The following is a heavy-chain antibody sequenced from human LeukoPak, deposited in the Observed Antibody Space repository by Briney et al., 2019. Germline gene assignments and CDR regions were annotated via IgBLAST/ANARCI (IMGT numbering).Heavy chain of an antibody. D-gene: IGHD3-16*01. CDR2: ISWNSGSI. CDR3: AKDIQGDFPGFDY. V-gene: IGHV3-9*03. J-gene: IGHJ4*02. Sequence: PGRSLRLSCAASGFTFDDYAMHWVRQAPGKGLEWVSGISWNSGSIGYADSVKGRFTISRDNAKNSLYLQMNSLRAEDMALYYCAKDIQGDFPGFDYWGQGTLVTVSS. CDR1: GFTFDDYA.